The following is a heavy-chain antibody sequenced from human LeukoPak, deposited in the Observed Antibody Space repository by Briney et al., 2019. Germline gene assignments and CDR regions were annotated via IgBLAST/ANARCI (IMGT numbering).Heavy chain of an antibody. CDR3: AKDLYRIVGVTRDTFDI. D-gene: IGHD1-26*01. CDR1: GFTFSSYG. CDR2: ISYDGSNK. Sequence: GVSLRLSCAASGFTFSSYGIHWVRQAPGKGLEWVAVISYDGSNKYFAGSVKGRLTISRDNSKNTLYLHMNSLRAEDTAVYYCAKDLYRIVGVTRDTFDIWGQGTIVIV. V-gene: IGHV3-30*18. J-gene: IGHJ3*02.